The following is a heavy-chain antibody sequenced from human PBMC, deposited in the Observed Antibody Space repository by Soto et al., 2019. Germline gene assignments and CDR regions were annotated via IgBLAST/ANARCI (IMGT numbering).Heavy chain of an antibody. D-gene: IGHD1-1*01. CDR2: IIPIFGVT. CDR1: GGTFSSYT. Sequence: QVQLVQSGAEVKKPGSSVKVSCKASGGTFSSYTITWVRQAPGQGLEWLGRIIPIFGVTNYAQKFQDRVTITADRSMTTAYMELRRLRSEDTAVYYCVRDWESTTQTWGFGDSWGQGTLVTVSS. V-gene: IGHV1-69*08. J-gene: IGHJ4*02. CDR3: VRDWESTTQTWGFGDS.